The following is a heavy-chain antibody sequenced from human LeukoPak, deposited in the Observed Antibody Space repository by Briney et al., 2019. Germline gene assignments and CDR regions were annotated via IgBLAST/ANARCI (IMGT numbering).Heavy chain of an antibody. CDR3: ARDYYDSSPLPPDY. D-gene: IGHD3-22*01. J-gene: IGHJ4*02. CDR1: GFTFSSYW. CDR2: IKQDGCEK. V-gene: IGHV3-7*01. Sequence: GGSLRLSCAASGFTFSSYWMSWVRQAPGKGLEWVANIKQDGCEKYYVDSVKGRFTISRDNAKNSLYLQMNSLRAEDTAVYYCARDYYDSSPLPPDYWGQGTLVTVSS.